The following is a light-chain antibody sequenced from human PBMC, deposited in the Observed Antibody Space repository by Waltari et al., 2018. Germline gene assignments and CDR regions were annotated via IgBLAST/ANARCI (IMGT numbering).Light chain of an antibody. Sequence: DVGGYNYVSWYQQHPGKAPKLMIYDVSNRPSGVSNRFSGSKSGNTASLTISGLQAEDEADYYCSSYTSSSTVFGGGTKLTVL. CDR1: DVGGYNY. V-gene: IGLV2-14*04. CDR3: SSYTSSSTV. J-gene: IGLJ2*01. CDR2: DVS.